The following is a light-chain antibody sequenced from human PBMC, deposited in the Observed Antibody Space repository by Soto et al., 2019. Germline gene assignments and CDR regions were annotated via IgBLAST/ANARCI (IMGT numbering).Light chain of an antibody. CDR2: YDD. CDR1: SFNIGNNA. J-gene: IGLJ1*01. V-gene: IGLV1-36*01. Sequence: QSVVTQPPSVSDAPRQRVTISCSGSSFNIGNNAVNWYQQLPGKAPKLLIYYDDLLPSGVSDRFSGSKSGTSASLAISGLQSEDEADYYCATWDDSLNDYVFGTGTKVTVL. CDR3: ATWDDSLNDYV.